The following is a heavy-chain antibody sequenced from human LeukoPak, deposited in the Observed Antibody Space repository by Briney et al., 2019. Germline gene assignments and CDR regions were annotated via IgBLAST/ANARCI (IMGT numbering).Heavy chain of an antibody. J-gene: IGHJ4*02. CDR3: AKDRPNYYGTNGHYYRRDGDC. D-gene: IGHD3-22*01. Sequence: GSLGLSCVASGFTFSSYAMSWVRPAAGKGLEWVSSTSSSGETTYYADSVKGRFTISRDNSRNTLYLQMNSLRAEDTAVYYCAKDRPNYYGTNGHYYRRDGDCWGQGTLVTVSS. CDR2: TSSSGETT. CDR1: GFTFSSYA. V-gene: IGHV3-23*01.